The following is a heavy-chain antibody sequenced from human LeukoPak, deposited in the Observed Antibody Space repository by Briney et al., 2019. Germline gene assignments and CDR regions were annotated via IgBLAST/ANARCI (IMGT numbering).Heavy chain of an antibody. J-gene: IGHJ6*03. D-gene: IGHD2-8*01. V-gene: IGHV4-59*12. CDR3: VWPLYGPSGLGYYYYMDV. Sequence: PSETLSLTCTVSGGSISSYYWSWIRQPPGKGLEWIGYIYYSGSTNYNPSLKSRVTISVDTSKNQFSLKLSSVTAADTAVYYCVWPLYGPSGLGYYYYMDVWGKGTTVTVSS. CDR1: GGSISSYY. CDR2: IYYSGST.